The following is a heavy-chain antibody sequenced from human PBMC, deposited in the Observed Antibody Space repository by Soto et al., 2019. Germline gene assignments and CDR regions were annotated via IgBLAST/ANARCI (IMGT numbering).Heavy chain of an antibody. D-gene: IGHD3-10*01. CDR3: ARAYFGYYGSGSYMFYGMDV. V-gene: IGHV1-8*01. CDR2: MNPNSGNT. CDR1: GYTFTSYA. Sequence: GASVKASSKASGYTFTSYAINWVRQATGPEFEWMGWMNPNSGNTGYAQKFQGRVTMTRNPSISTAYMELSSLRSEDTAVYYCARAYFGYYGSGSYMFYGMDVWGQGTTVTVS. J-gene: IGHJ6*02.